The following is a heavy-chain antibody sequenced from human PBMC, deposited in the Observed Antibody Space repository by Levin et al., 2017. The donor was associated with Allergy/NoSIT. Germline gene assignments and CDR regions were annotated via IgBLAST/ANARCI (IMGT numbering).Heavy chain of an antibody. J-gene: IGHJ3*02. CDR3: ARDNIGLPDAFDI. Sequence: SLKISCAASGFTFDDYAMHWVRQAPGKGLEWVSGISWDSCSIGYADSVKGRFTISIDNAKNSLYLQMNSLRTEDTALYYCARDNIGLPDAFDIWGQGTMVIVSS. CDR2: ISWDSCSI. V-gene: IGHV3-9*01. CDR1: GFTFDDYA. D-gene: IGHD3-10*01.